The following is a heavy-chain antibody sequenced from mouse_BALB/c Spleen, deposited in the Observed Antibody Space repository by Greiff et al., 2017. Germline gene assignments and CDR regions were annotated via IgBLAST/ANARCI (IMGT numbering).Heavy chain of an antibody. J-gene: IGHJ4*01. CDR2: IYPGNVNT. D-gene: IGHD2-3*01. V-gene: IGHV1S56*01. Sequence: QVQLQQSGPELVKPGASVRISCKASGYTFTSYYIHWVKQRPGQGLEWIGWIYPGNVNTKYNEKFKGKATLTADKSSSTAYMQLSSLTSEDSAVYFFARGGDGYYMAMDYWGQGTSVTVSS. CDR1: GYTFTSYY. CDR3: ARGGDGYYMAMDY.